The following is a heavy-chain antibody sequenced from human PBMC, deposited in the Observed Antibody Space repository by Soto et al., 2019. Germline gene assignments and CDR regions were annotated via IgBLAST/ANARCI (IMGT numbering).Heavy chain of an antibody. CDR1: GFTFSTYN. J-gene: IGHJ6*02. Sequence: GGSLRLSCEGSGFTFSTYNMDWVRQAPGKGLEWVSYMSNTGRTIFYADSVRGRFTISRDNAKNALFLQMNSLRDEDTAVYYCASDGNRGSDMDVWGQGTTVTVSS. CDR2: MSNTGRTI. V-gene: IGHV3-48*02. CDR3: ASDGNRGSDMDV.